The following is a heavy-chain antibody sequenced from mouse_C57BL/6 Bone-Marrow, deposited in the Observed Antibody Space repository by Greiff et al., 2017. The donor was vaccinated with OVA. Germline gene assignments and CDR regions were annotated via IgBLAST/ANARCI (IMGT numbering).Heavy chain of an antibody. D-gene: IGHD2-4*01. CDR2: INPYNGGT. J-gene: IGHJ1*03. CDR3: ARYDYDDHYWYFDV. CDR1: GYTFTDYY. V-gene: IGHV1-19*01. Sequence: EVKLMESGPVLVKPGASVKMSCKASGYTFTDYYMNWVKQSHGKSLEWIGVINPYNGGTSYNQKFKGKATLTVDKSSSTAYMELNSLTSEDSAVYYCARYDYDDHYWYFDVWGTGTTVTVSS.